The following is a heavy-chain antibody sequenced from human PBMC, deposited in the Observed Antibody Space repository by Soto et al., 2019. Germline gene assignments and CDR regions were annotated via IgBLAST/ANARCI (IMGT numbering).Heavy chain of an antibody. V-gene: IGHV3-23*01. D-gene: IGHD4-17*01. CDR1: GFTFSSYA. CDR2: ISGSGGST. J-gene: IGHJ4*02. Sequence: GGSLRLSCAASGFTFSSYAMSWVRQAPGKGLEWVSAISGSGGSTYYTDSVKGRFTISRDNSKNTLYLQMNSLRAEDTAVYYCASGVHGNYRVFDYWGQGTLVTVSS. CDR3: ASGVHGNYRVFDY.